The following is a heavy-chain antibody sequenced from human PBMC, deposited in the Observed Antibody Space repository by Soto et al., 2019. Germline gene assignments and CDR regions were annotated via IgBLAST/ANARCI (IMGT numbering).Heavy chain of an antibody. CDR3: ARMGLHLGELSRNWFDP. V-gene: IGHV4-31*03. D-gene: IGHD3-16*02. CDR1: GGSISSGDYY. J-gene: IGHJ5*02. CDR2: IYYSGRT. Sequence: QVQLQESGPGLVKPSQTLSLTCTLSGGSISSGDYYWSWIRHPPGKGLEWIGNIYYSGRTNYNPSLKSRLNISLDTSNNRFVLKLTSVTAADTAVYYCARMGLHLGELSRNWFDPWGQGTLVTVSS.